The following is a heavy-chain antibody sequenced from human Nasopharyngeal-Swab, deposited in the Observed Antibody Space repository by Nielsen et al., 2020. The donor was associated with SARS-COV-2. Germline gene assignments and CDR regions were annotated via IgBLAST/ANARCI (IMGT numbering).Heavy chain of an antibody. CDR1: GFTSGDYA. CDR2: IRSKAYGGTT. V-gene: IGHV3-49*04. CDR3: TRGYDTFDY. Sequence: GGSLRPSCTASGFTSGDYAMSWVRQAPGKGLEWVGFIRSKAYGGTTEYAAAVKGRFTISRDDSKSSAYLQMNSLKTEDTAVYYCTRGYDTFDYWGQGTLVTVSS. J-gene: IGHJ4*02. D-gene: IGHD3-22*01.